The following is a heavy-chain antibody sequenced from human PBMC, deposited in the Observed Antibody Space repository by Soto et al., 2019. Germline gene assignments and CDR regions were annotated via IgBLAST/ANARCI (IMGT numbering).Heavy chain of an antibody. D-gene: IGHD1-1*01. Sequence: QVQLQESGPGLVKPSGTLSLTCAVSSGSISSSNWWSWVRQPPGKGLEWIGEIYHSGSTNYNPSLKSRVTISVDKSKNQFSLKLSSVTAADTAVYYCARDKFRPPGTPGHGDAFDIWGQGTMVTVSS. CDR2: IYHSGST. J-gene: IGHJ3*02. V-gene: IGHV4-4*02. CDR1: SGSISSSNW. CDR3: ARDKFRPPGTPGHGDAFDI.